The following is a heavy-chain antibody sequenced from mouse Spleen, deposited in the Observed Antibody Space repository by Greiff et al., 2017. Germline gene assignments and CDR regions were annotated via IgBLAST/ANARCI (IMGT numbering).Heavy chain of an antibody. D-gene: IGHD2-5*01. CDR1: GYSFTSYY. V-gene: IGHV1-66*01. CDR2: IYPGSGNT. CDR3: ARYINSYFDY. Sequence: VKVVESGPELVKPGASVKISCKASGYSFTSYYIHWVKQRPGQGLEWIGWIYPGSGNTKYNEKFKGKATLTADTSSSTAYMQLSSLTSEDSAVYYCARYINSYFDYWGQGTTLTVSS. J-gene: IGHJ2*01.